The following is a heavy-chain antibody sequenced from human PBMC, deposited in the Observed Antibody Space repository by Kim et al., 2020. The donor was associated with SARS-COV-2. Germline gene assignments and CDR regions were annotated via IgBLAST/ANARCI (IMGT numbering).Heavy chain of an antibody. CDR2: IITIFGTA. Sequence: SVKVSCKASGGTFSSYAISWVRQAPGQGLEWMGGIITIFGTANYAQKFQGRVKITVDKSTSTAYMELSSLRSEDTAVYYCAGVEMATIYYYYGMNVRGQ. D-gene: IGHD5-12*01. CDR1: GGTFSSYA. CDR3: AGVEMATIYYYYGMNV. V-gene: IGHV1-69*06. J-gene: IGHJ6*02.